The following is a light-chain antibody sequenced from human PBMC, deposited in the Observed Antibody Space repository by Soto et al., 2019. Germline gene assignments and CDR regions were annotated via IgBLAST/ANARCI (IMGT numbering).Light chain of an antibody. CDR2: GAS. CDR3: QQYRGWPPWT. Sequence: EIVMTKSPATLSVSPGERATLSCRASQSVGNDLAWYQQKPGQAPRLLIYGASTRATGIPARFSGSGSWTEFTPTISRLQSEDVAVYYCQQYRGWPPWTFGQGTKVDIK. CDR1: QSVGND. V-gene: IGKV3-15*01. J-gene: IGKJ1*01.